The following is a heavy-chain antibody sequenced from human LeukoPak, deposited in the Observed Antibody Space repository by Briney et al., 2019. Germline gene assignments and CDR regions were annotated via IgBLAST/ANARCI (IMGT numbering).Heavy chain of an antibody. Sequence: GASVKVSCKASGYSFTGYNVHWVRQAPGQGLEWMGWINPYSGDTYYAQRFHGRVAMTTDTSINTAYMELSRLKPDDTGVYFCARPPRDLVSAAPFPSWGQGTLVTVSS. D-gene: IGHD2-2*01. J-gene: IGHJ1*01. V-gene: IGHV1-2*02. CDR3: ARPPRDLVSAAPFPS. CDR2: INPYSGDT. CDR1: GYSFTGYN.